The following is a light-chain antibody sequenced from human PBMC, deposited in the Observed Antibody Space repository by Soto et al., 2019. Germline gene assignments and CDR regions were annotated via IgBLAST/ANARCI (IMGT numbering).Light chain of an antibody. CDR1: QSVSNN. Sequence: EIVLTQSPGTLSLSPGASATLSCRASQSVSNNFLAWYQQAPGQAPRLLLYGASTRATGLPARFSGSGSGTDFTLTISSLQPEDFAVYYCQQYNTWPPITFGQGTRLEIK. CDR2: GAS. J-gene: IGKJ5*01. CDR3: QQYNTWPPIT. V-gene: IGKV3-15*01.